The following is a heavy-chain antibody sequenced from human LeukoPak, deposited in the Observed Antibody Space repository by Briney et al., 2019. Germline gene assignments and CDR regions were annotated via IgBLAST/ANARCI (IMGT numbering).Heavy chain of an antibody. D-gene: IGHD1-1*01. J-gene: IGHJ6*02. V-gene: IGHV1-2*02. Sequence: ASVKVSCKASGYTFTGYYIYRVRQAPGQGLEWMGWINPTSGGTKYAQKFQGRVTVTRDTSISTAYMELNSLRSEDTALYYCARPMTGTGLTYYYYGMDIWGQGTTVTVAS. CDR3: ARPMTGTGLTYYYYGMDI. CDR1: GYTFTGYY. CDR2: INPTSGGT.